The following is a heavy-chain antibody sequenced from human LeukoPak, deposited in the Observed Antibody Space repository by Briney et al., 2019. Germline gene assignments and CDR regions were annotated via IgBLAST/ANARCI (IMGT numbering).Heavy chain of an antibody. Sequence: ASVKVSCKASGYNFRGYYMHWVRQAPGQGLEWMGWINAYNGGTNYAQDFQGRVTMTRDTSISTAYMELNSLKSDDTAVYYCARAKNFGSGTLNYWAQGTLVTVSS. V-gene: IGHV1-2*02. CDR2: INAYNGGT. J-gene: IGHJ4*02. D-gene: IGHD3-10*01. CDR1: GYNFRGYY. CDR3: ARAKNFGSGTLNY.